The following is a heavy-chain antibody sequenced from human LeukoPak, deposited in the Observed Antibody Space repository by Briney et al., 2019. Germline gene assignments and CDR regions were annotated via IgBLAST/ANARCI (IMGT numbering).Heavy chain of an antibody. V-gene: IGHV3-66*01. CDR3: ARGDSSY. Sequence: GGSLRLSCAASGFTFSNAWMSWVRQAPGKGLEWVSVIYSGGSTYYADSVKGRFTISRDNSKNTLYLQMNSLRAEDTAVYYCARGDSSYWGQGTLVTVSS. J-gene: IGHJ4*02. CDR2: IYSGGST. CDR1: GFTFSNAW.